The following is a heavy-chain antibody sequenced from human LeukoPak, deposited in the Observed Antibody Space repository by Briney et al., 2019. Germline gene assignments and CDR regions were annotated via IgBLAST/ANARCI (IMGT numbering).Heavy chain of an antibody. V-gene: IGHV1-18*01. Sequence: GASVKVSCKASGYTFTSYGISWVRQAPGQGLEWMGWISAYNGNTNYAQKLQGRVTMTTDTSTSTAYMELRSLRSDDTAVYCCARDPHHYDILTGYDYWGQGTLVTVSS. CDR2: ISAYNGNT. CDR1: GYTFTSYG. J-gene: IGHJ4*02. CDR3: ARDPHHYDILTGYDY. D-gene: IGHD3-9*01.